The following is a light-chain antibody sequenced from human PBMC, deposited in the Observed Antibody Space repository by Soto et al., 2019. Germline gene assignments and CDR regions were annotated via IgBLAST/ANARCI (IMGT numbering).Light chain of an antibody. Sequence: QSALTQPASVSGSPGQSITISCTGTSSDFGGYNFVSWYQHRPGKAPKLMIYAVSNRPSGVSNRFSGSKSGNTASLTISGLQAEDEADYYCCSYTSYSPYVFGKGTKVTVL. CDR1: SSDFGGYNF. J-gene: IGLJ1*01. V-gene: IGLV2-14*01. CDR3: CSYTSYSPYV. CDR2: AVS.